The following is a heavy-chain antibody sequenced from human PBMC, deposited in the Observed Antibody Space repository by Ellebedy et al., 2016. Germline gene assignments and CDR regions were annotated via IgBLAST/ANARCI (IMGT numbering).Heavy chain of an antibody. CDR3: ARDNSGSIDY. V-gene: IGHV3-23*01. Sequence: GESLKISXAASGFTFSSYAMSWVRQAPGRGLEWVSAVSGSGDRTYNADSVKGRFTISRDNSKSSLYLQMDSLRSEDTALYYCARDNSGSIDYWGQGTLVTVSS. D-gene: IGHD3-22*01. J-gene: IGHJ4*02. CDR2: VSGSGDRT. CDR1: GFTFSSYA.